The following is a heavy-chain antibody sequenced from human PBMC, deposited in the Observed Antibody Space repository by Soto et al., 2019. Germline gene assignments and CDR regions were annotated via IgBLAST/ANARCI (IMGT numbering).Heavy chain of an antibody. Sequence: GGSLRLSCAASGFTFSDYYMSWIRQAPGKGLEWVSNIRTSGSTINYADSVKGRFTISRDNAKNSLYLQMNSLRAEDTAVYYCARVSHPLDYWGQGTLVTVSS. CDR3: ARVSHPLDY. CDR2: IRTSGSTI. J-gene: IGHJ4*02. CDR1: GFTFSDYY. V-gene: IGHV3-11*01.